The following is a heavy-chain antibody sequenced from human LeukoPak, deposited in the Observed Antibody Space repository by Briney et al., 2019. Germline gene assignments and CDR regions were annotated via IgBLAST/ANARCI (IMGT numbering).Heavy chain of an antibody. J-gene: IGHJ4*02. CDR3: AKDMSVTGRGYFDY. CDR1: GFTFDDYA. CDR2: ISWNSGSI. V-gene: IGHV3-9*01. D-gene: IGHD2-21*02. Sequence: GGSLRLSCAASGFTFDDYAMHWVRQAPGKGLEGVSGISWNSGSIGYADSVKGRFTISRDNAKTSLYLQMNSLRAEDTALYYCAKDMSVTGRGYFDYWGQGTLITVSS.